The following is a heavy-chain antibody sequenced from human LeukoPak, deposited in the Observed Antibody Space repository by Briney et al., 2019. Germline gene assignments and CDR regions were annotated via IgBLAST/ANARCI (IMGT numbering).Heavy chain of an antibody. J-gene: IGHJ4*02. D-gene: IGHD4-17*01. CDR3: ARADTAYGDYDY. V-gene: IGHV4-31*03. CDR1: GGSISSGGYY. Sequence: PSETLSLTCTVSGGSISSGGYYWSWIRQHPGKGLEWIGYIYYSGSTHYNPSLKSRVTISVDTSKNQFSLKLSSVTAADTAVYYCARADTAYGDYDYWGQRTLVTVSS. CDR2: IYYSGST.